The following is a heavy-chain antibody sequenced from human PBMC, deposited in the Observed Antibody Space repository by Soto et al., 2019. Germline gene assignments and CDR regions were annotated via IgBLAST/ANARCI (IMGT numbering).Heavy chain of an antibody. Sequence: GASVKVSCKASGYTFTSYGISWVRQAPGQGLEWMGWISAYNGNTNYAQKLQGRVTMTTDTSTSTAYMELSSLRSEDTAVYYCARAPDYYDSSGYPFWGQGTQVPVSS. V-gene: IGHV1-18*01. J-gene: IGHJ4*02. CDR3: ARAPDYYDSSGYPF. CDR2: ISAYNGNT. D-gene: IGHD3-22*01. CDR1: GYTFTSYG.